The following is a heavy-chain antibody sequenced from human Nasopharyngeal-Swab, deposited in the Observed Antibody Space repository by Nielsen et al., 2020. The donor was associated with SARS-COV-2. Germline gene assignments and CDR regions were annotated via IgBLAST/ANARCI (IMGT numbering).Heavy chain of an antibody. CDR3: AREWERPYYFDY. CDR2: INSDGSDT. J-gene: IGHJ4*02. V-gene: IGHV3-74*01. CDR1: GFTFNRYW. D-gene: IGHD1-26*01. Sequence: GESLKISCVASGFTFNRYWLHWVRQVPGKGLQWVSRINSDGSDTRYAESVKGRFTASRDTAKSTLYLQLNSVRAEDTGVYFYAREWERPYYFDYWGQGVLVTVSS.